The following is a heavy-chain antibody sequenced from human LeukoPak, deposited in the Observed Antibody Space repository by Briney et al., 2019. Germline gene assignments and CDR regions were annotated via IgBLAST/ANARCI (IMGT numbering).Heavy chain of an antibody. V-gene: IGHV1-69*06. Sequence: GASVKVSCKASGGTFINYAISWVRQAPGQGLEWMGGIIPIFGTANYAQKFQGRVTITADKSTSTAYMELSSLRSVDTAVYYCATGYCTNGVCYTGFDYWGQGTLVTVSS. CDR3: ATGYCTNGVCYTGFDY. D-gene: IGHD2-8*01. CDR1: GGTFINYA. CDR2: IIPIFGTA. J-gene: IGHJ4*02.